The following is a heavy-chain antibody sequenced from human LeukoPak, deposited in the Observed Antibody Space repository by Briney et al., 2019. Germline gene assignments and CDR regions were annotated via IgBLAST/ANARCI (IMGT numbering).Heavy chain of an antibody. CDR1: GLTFSIYA. CDR2: MTGSALPSRT. Sequence: PGGSLRLSCVGSGLTFSIYAMSWVRQAPGKGLEWVSGMTGSALPSRTHYADSVKGRFTISRDNSKNTLYLQMNSLRPEDTALYYCAKKGGAAAGNGLFDYWGQGTLITVSS. CDR3: AKKGGAAAGNGLFDY. D-gene: IGHD6-13*01. J-gene: IGHJ4*02. V-gene: IGHV3-23*01.